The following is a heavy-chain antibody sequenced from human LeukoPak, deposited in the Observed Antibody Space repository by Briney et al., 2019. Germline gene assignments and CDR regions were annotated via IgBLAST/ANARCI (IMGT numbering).Heavy chain of an antibody. CDR2: ISSSGTTI. J-gene: IGHJ4*02. CDR3: AKGEGGVCSSSGCSTYFGY. Sequence: GGSLRRSCAASGFTFSSYEMNWVRQAPGKGLEWVSYISSSGTTIYYADSVKGRFTISRDNAKNSLFLQVNSLRAEDTAVYYCAKGEGGVCSSSGCSTYFGYWGQGTLVTVSS. V-gene: IGHV3-48*03. CDR1: GFTFSSYE. D-gene: IGHD2-15*01.